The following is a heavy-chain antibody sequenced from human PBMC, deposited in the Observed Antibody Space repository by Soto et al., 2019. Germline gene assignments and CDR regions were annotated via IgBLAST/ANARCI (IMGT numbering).Heavy chain of an antibody. J-gene: IGHJ5*02. V-gene: IGHV1-18*01. CDR1: GYTLTSYG. Sequence: QVQLVQSGAEVRKPGASVKVSCKASGYTLTSYGISWVRQALGQGLEWWGRISVYNGNTNYAQKLQGRVTMTTDTSTSTAYMELRSLRSDDPAVYYCARVVGALGHWFDPWGQGTLVTVSS. CDR2: ISVYNGNT. D-gene: IGHD1-26*01. CDR3: ARVVGALGHWFDP.